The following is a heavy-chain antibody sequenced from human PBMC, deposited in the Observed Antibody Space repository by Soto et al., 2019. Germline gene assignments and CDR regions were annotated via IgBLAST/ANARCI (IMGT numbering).Heavy chain of an antibody. CDR1: GGSFSGYY. J-gene: IGHJ6*03. CDR3: ARGLTDRSIANPGKAQVHMDV. D-gene: IGHD2-21*01. Sequence: ASETLSLTCAVYGGSFSGYYWSWIRQPPGKGLEWIGEINHSGSTNYNPSLKSRVTISVDTSKNQFSLKLSSVTAADTAVYYCARGLTDRSIANPGKAQVHMDVWGKGTTVTVSS. V-gene: IGHV4-34*01. CDR2: INHSGST.